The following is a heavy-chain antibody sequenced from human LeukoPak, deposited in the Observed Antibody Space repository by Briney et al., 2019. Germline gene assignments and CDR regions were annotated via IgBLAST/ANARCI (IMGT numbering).Heavy chain of an antibody. CDR1: GFTFSSYS. CDR2: ISSSSSYI. J-gene: IGHJ4*02. Sequence: GGSLRLSCAASGFTFSSYSMDWVRQAPGKGLEWVSSISSSSSYIYYADSVKGRFTISRDNAKNSLYLQMNSLRAEDTAVYYCATGRIAVAGVLRPFDYWGQGTLVTVSS. D-gene: IGHD6-19*01. V-gene: IGHV3-21*01. CDR3: ATGRIAVAGVLRPFDY.